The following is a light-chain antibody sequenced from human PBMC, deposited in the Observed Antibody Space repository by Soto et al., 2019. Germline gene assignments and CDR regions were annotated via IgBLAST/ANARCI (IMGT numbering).Light chain of an antibody. J-gene: IGLJ3*02. V-gene: IGLV1-44*01. CDR2: SNN. CDR3: QSYDTSLSGWV. Sequence: QSVLTQPPSASGTPGQRVTISCSGSSSNIGSNTVNWYQQFPGTAPKLLIYSNNQRPSGVPDRFSGSKSGTSASLAISGLQSDDEADYYCQSYDTSLSGWVFGGGTKLTVL. CDR1: SSNIGSNT.